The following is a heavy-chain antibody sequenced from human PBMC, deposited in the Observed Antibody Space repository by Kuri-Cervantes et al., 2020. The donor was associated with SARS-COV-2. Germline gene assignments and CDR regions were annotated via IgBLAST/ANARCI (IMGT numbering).Heavy chain of an antibody. Sequence: SETLSLTCTVSGGSISSSSYYWGWIRQPPGKGLEWIGSIYYSGSTYYNPSLKSRVTISVDTSKNQFSLKLSSVTAADTAVYYCARGGYVAVAGRFDPWGQGTLVTVSS. CDR2: IYYSGST. V-gene: IGHV4-39*07. D-gene: IGHD6-19*01. CDR3: ARGGYVAVAGRFDP. J-gene: IGHJ5*02. CDR1: GGSISSSSYY.